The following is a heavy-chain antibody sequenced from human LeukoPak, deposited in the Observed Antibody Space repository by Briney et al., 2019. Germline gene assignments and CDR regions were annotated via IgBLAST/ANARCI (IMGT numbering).Heavy chain of an antibody. CDR2: ISWNSGSI. CDR1: GFTFDDYA. V-gene: IGHV3-9*01. J-gene: IGHJ3*02. CDR3: ARDSGYNAFDI. Sequence: GGSLRLSCAASGFTFDDYAMHWVRQAPGKGLEWVSGISWNSGSIGYADSVKGRFTISRDNAKNSLYLQMNSLRAEDTAVFYCARDSGYNAFDIWGQGTMVTVSS. D-gene: IGHD5-12*01.